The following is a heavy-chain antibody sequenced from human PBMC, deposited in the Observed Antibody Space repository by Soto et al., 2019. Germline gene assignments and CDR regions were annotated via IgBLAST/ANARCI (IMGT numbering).Heavy chain of an antibody. V-gene: IGHV3-21*01. CDR3: ARDRLVAATSAPPYCYYGMDV. CDR1: GFTFNSYS. CDR2: ISSSSRYI. D-gene: IGHD2-15*01. J-gene: IGHJ6*02. Sequence: PGGSLRLSCATSGFTFNSYSMNWVRQAPGMGLEWVSSISSSSRYIYYADSVRGRFTISRDNAKNSLYLQINSLRAEDTAVYYCARDRLVAATSAPPYCYYGMDVWGQGTTVTVSS.